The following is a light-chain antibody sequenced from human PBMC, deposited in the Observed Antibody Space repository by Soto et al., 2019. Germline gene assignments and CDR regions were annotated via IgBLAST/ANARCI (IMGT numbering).Light chain of an antibody. Sequence: EIVLTQSPGTLSLSPGERATLSCRASQSVSTSYLAWYQQKPGQAPRLLMYGASSRATGIPDRYSGSGSGTDLTLTITKLEPEDFPVYFCQQYSSPWTFGQGTKVELK. V-gene: IGKV3-20*01. CDR2: GAS. CDR1: QSVSTSY. J-gene: IGKJ1*01. CDR3: QQYSSPWT.